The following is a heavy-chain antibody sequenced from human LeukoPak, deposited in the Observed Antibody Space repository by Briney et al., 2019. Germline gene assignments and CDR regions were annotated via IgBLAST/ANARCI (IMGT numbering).Heavy chain of an antibody. J-gene: IGHJ4*02. V-gene: IGHV3-30*18. Sequence: GRSLRLSCAASGCTFSNYGMHWVRQAPGKGLEWVAVISYDGSNKFYTDSVKGRFTISRDTSMNTLYLQMNSLRAEDTAVYYCAKSPTWQLLRQNDFDYWGQGTLVAVSS. D-gene: IGHD2-15*01. CDR1: GCTFSNYG. CDR3: AKSPTWQLLRQNDFDY. CDR2: ISYDGSNK.